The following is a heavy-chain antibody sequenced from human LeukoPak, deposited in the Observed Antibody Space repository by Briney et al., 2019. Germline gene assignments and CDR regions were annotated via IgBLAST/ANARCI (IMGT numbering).Heavy chain of an antibody. CDR1: GGSISSYY. V-gene: IGHV4-59*01. Sequence: SSETLSLTCTVSGGSISSYYWSWIRQPPGKGLEWIGYIYYSGSTNYNPSLKGRVTISVDTSKNQFSLKLSSVTAADTAVYYCARAYYDILTGHHPFDPWGQGTLVTVSS. CDR2: IYYSGST. CDR3: ARAYYDILTGHHPFDP. J-gene: IGHJ5*02. D-gene: IGHD3-9*01.